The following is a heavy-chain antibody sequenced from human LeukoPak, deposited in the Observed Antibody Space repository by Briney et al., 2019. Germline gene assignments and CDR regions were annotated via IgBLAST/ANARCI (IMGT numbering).Heavy chain of an antibody. V-gene: IGHV3-9*01. CDR2: ISWNSGSI. D-gene: IGHD2-15*01. CDR1: GFTFDDYA. Sequence: GRSLRLSCAASGFTFDDYAMHWVRQAPGKGLEWVSGISWNSGSIGYADSVKGRFTISRDNAKNSLYLQMNSLRDEDTALYYCAKEGYCSGGSCYSVPGGIDYWGQGTLVTVSS. CDR3: AKEGYCSGGSCYSVPGGIDY. J-gene: IGHJ4*02.